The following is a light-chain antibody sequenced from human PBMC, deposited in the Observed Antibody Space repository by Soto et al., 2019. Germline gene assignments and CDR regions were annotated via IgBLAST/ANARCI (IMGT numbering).Light chain of an antibody. CDR1: QTIYTY. Sequence: DTVLTQSPATLSLSPGERATLACRASQTIYTYLDWYQQKPGQAPRLLIHDASFRATGIAARFSGSGSGTDFTLTISSLEPDDFAVYYCQQRYNWPVTFGGGTKVEIK. CDR3: QQRYNWPVT. V-gene: IGKV3-11*01. J-gene: IGKJ4*01. CDR2: DAS.